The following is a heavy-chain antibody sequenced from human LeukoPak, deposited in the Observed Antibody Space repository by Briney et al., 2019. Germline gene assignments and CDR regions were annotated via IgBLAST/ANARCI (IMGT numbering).Heavy chain of an antibody. CDR1: GGTFSNYA. CDR2: IIPIFGTA. D-gene: IGHD1-26*01. V-gene: IGHV1-69*13. J-gene: IGHJ4*02. CDR3: ARDALVGSWSRFNY. Sequence: GASVKVSCKASGGTFSNYAISWVRQAPGQGLEWMGGIIPIFGTANYAQKFQGRVTITADESTSTAHMELGSLRSEDTAVYYCARDALVGSWSRFNYWGQGTLVTVSS.